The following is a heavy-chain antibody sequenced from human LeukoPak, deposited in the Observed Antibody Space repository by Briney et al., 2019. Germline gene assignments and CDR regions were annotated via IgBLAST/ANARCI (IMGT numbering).Heavy chain of an antibody. Sequence: GGSLRLSCAASGFTFSSYAMHWVRQAPGKGLEWVSVISYDGSNKYYADSVKGRFTISRDNSKNTLYLQMNSLRAEDTAVYYCAREASYGDQTMDVWGQGTTVTVSS. V-gene: IGHV3-30-3*01. CDR1: GFTFSSYA. J-gene: IGHJ6*02. D-gene: IGHD4-17*01. CDR3: AREASYGDQTMDV. CDR2: ISYDGSNK.